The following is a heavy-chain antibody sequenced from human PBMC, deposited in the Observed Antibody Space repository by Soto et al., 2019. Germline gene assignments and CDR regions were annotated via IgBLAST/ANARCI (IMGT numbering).Heavy chain of an antibody. CDR2: ISTYNGDT. J-gene: IGHJ5*02. D-gene: IGHD3-10*01. Sequence: ASVKVSCKASGYTFTRSGISWLRQAPGQGLEWMGWISTYNGDTNYAQKLQGRVTMTTDTSTSTAYMELRSLRSDDTAVYYCARDLVRGVIPHNWFDPWGQGTLVTVSS. CDR1: GYTFTRSG. V-gene: IGHV1-18*01. CDR3: ARDLVRGVIPHNWFDP.